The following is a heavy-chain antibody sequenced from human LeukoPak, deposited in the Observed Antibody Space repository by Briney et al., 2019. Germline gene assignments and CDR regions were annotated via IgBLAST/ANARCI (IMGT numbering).Heavy chain of an antibody. CDR3: ARGRGSGYEPFDL. CDR2: INHSGST. CDR1: GWSFSGYF. Sequence: LSATLSLTCAVYGWSFSGYFWSWIRQSPGKGLEGIGEINHSGSTDYNPSLKSRVTISVDTSKKQISLKVSSVTAADTAVYYCARGRGSGYEPFDLWGQGTLVTVSS. J-gene: IGHJ5*02. V-gene: IGHV4-34*01. D-gene: IGHD5-12*01.